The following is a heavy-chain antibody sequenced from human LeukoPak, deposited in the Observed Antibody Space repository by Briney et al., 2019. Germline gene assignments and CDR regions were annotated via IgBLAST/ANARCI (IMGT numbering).Heavy chain of an antibody. Sequence: ASVKVSCKASGGTFISYAISWVRQAPGQGLEWMGGIIPIFGTANYAQKFQGRVTITADESTSTAYMELSSLRSEDTAVYYCATAGSVVGATPDYWGQGTLVTVSS. J-gene: IGHJ4*02. CDR2: IIPIFGTA. V-gene: IGHV1-69*13. D-gene: IGHD1-26*01. CDR3: ATAGSVVGATPDY. CDR1: GGTFISYA.